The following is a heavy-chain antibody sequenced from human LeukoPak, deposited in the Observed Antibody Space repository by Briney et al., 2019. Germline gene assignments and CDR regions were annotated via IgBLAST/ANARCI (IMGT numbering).Heavy chain of an antibody. V-gene: IGHV1-8*01. CDR1: GYTFTSYD. Sequence: ASVKLSCTASGYTFTSYDINWMRQGTGQGLEWMGWMNPNSGNTGYAQKFQGRVTMIRNTSISTAYMELSSLRSEDTAVYYCARGRAMAYDAFDIWGQGTMVTVSS. CDR3: ARGRAMAYDAFDI. J-gene: IGHJ3*02. D-gene: IGHD5-18*01. CDR2: MNPNSGNT.